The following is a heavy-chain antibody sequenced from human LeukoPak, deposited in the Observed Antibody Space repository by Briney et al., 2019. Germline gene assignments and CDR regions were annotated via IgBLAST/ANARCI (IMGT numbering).Heavy chain of an antibody. CDR3: ARAWRGCIGGRCPYYFDY. CDR1: GFTFSNYD. J-gene: IGHJ4*02. V-gene: IGHV3-13*01. Sequence: QPGGSLRLSCAASGFTFSNYDMHWVRQPTGKDLDWVSAIDPAGDTYYPDSVRGRFTFSRENAKNSLSLQMNSLRAEDTAVYYCARAWRGCIGGRCPYYFDYWGQGTLVTVSS. CDR2: IDPAGDT. D-gene: IGHD2-15*01.